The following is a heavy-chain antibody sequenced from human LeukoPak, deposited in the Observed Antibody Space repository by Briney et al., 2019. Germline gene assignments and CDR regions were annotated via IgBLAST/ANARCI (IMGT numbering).Heavy chain of an antibody. CDR3: ARDHGVVATIPRGFDY. V-gene: IGHV1-24*01. D-gene: IGHD5-12*01. CDR1: GYTLTELS. CDR2: FDPEDGET. Sequence: ASVKVSCKVSGYTLTELSMHWVRQAPGKGLEWMGGFDPEDGETIYAQKFQGRVTMTEDTSTDTAYMELSSLRSEDTAVYYCARDHGVVATIPRGFDYWGQGTLVTVSS. J-gene: IGHJ4*02.